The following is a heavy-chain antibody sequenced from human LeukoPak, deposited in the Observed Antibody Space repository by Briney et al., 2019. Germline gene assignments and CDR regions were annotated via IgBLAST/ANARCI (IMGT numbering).Heavy chain of an antibody. CDR2: INPSGGST. D-gene: IGHD4-17*01. V-gene: IGHV1-46*01. Sequence: ASVKVSCKASGYTFTSYYMHWVRQAPGQGLEWMGIINPSGGSTSYAQKFQGRVTMTRDMSISTAYMELSRLRSDDTAVYYCARGGRDYGDYVITSNWFDPWGQGTLVTVSS. J-gene: IGHJ5*02. CDR1: GYTFTSYY. CDR3: ARGGRDYGDYVITSNWFDP.